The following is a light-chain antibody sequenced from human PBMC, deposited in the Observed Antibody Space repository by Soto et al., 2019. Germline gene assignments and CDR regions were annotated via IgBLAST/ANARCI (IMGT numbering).Light chain of an antibody. Sequence: QSVLTQPPSVSGSPGQSVTISCTGTSSDVGAYNYVAWYQQHPGKAPKVMIYDVSKRPSGVPDRFSGSKSGNTASLTISGLQAEDEADYYCCSNAGSLAVFGTGPKVTVL. J-gene: IGLJ1*01. CDR2: DVS. CDR1: SSDVGAYNY. V-gene: IGLV2-11*01. CDR3: CSNAGSLAV.